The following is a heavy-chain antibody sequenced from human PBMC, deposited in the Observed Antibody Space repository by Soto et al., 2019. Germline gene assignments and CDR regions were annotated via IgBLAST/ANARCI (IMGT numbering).Heavy chain of an antibody. CDR2: IYYSGST. Sequence: SETLSLTCTVSGGSMNSYYWSWIRQPPGKGLEWIGYIYYSGSTNYNPSLKSRVTISVDTSENQFSLRMTSVTTADTAVYYCARSGQRWLPPRTFDYWGQETLVTVSS. CDR1: GGSMNSYY. J-gene: IGHJ4*02. CDR3: ARSGQRWLPPRTFDY. D-gene: IGHD6-19*01. V-gene: IGHV4-59*01.